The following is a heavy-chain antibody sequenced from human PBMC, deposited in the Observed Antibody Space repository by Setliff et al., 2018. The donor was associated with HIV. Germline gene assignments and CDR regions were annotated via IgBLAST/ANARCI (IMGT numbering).Heavy chain of an antibody. CDR2: ISRTSSSI. CDR3: ARELYGSGSALAY. CDR1: GFTFSSYA. Sequence: GGSLRLSCAASGFTFSSYAMSWVRQAPGKGLEWVSFISRTSSSIYYVDSVKGRFTISRDNAKNSLYLQMDSLRPEDTAVYYCARELYGSGSALAYWGQGTQVTVSS. J-gene: IGHJ4*02. D-gene: IGHD3-10*01. V-gene: IGHV3-21*01.